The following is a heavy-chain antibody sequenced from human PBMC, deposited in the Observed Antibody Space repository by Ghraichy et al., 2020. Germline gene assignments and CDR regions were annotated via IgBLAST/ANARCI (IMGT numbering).Heavy chain of an antibody. J-gene: IGHJ4*02. CDR1: GGSFSGYY. Sequence: GSLRLSCAVYGGSFSGYYWSWIRQPPGKGLEWIGEINHSGSTNYNPSLKSRVTISVATSKNQFSLKLSSVTAAETAVYYCASLRNYYYDSSGSRFDYWGQGTLVTVSS. V-gene: IGHV4-34*01. CDR3: ASLRNYYYDSSGSRFDY. D-gene: IGHD3-22*01. CDR2: INHSGST.